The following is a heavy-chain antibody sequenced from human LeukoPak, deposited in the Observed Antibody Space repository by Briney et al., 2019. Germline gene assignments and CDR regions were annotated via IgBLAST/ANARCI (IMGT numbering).Heavy chain of an antibody. Sequence: GGSLRLSCAASGFTFSSHAMHWVRQAPGKGLEYVSVINDNGGNTYYADSVKGRFTISRDNSKNTLYLQMSSLRAEDTAIYYCVKVEGSTGVNYYFDYWGQGTLVTVSS. CDR3: VKVEGSTGVNYYFDY. CDR1: GFTFSSHA. J-gene: IGHJ4*02. V-gene: IGHV3-64D*06. D-gene: IGHD1-7*01. CDR2: INDNGGNT.